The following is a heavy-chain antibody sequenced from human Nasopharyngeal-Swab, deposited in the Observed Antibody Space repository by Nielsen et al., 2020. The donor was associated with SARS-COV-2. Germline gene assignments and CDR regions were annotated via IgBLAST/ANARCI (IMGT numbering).Heavy chain of an antibody. D-gene: IGHD3-10*01. CDR1: GYSISSGYY. J-gene: IGHJ3*02. V-gene: IGHV4-61*01. CDR2: IYYSGST. CDR3: ARAPPMVRGVMDAFDI. Sequence: GSLRLSCTVSGYSISSGYYWSWIRQPPGKGLEWIGYIYYSGSTNYNPSLKSRVTISVDTSKNQFSLKLSSVTAADTAVYYCARAPPMVRGVMDAFDIWGQGTMVTVSS.